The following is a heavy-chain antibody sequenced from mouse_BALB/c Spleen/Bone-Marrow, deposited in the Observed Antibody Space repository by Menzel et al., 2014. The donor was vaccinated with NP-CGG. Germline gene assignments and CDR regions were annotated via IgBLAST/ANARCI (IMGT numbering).Heavy chain of an antibody. J-gene: IGHJ3*01. CDR1: GYVFTDFL. CDR2: INPGSGGT. CDR3: ARSRDYYDNNSFAY. Sequence: QVQLQQSGAELVRPGTSLKVSCQASGYVFTDFLLEWVKQRPGQGLEWVGVINPGSGGTNYNEKFKGEATLTADRSSSTAYMQLSSLTSDDSAVYFCARSRDYYDNNSFAYWGQGTLVTVSA. V-gene: IGHV1-54*03. D-gene: IGHD1-1*01.